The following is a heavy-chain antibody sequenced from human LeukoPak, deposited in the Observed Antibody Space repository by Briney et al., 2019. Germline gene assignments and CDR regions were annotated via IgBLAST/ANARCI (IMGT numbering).Heavy chain of an antibody. D-gene: IGHD3-22*01. V-gene: IGHV4-34*01. Sequence: SETLSLTCAVYGGSFSGYYWSWIRQPPGKGLEWIGEINHSGSTNYNPSLKSRVTISVDTSKNQFSLKLSSVTAADTAVYYCARGGVVADSSGYRYYFDYWGQGTLVTVSS. CDR2: INHSGST. CDR3: ARGGVVADSSGYRYYFDY. CDR1: GGSFSGYY. J-gene: IGHJ4*02.